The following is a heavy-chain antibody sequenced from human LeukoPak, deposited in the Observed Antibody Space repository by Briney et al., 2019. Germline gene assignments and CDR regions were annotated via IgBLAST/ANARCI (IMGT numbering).Heavy chain of an antibody. V-gene: IGHV1-8*01. CDR1: GYTFTSYD. CDR3: ARGAVAGTFDY. D-gene: IGHD6-19*01. Sequence: ASVKVSCKASGYTFTSYDFNWVRQATGQRPEWMGWMSPNSGDTGYAQKFQGRVTITADESTSTAYMELSSLRSEDTAVYYCARGAVAGTFDYWGQGTLVTVSS. CDR2: MSPNSGDT. J-gene: IGHJ4*02.